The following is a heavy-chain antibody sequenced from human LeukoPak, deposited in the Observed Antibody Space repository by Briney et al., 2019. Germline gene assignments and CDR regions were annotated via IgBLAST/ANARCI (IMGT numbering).Heavy chain of an antibody. CDR1: GFTFSNAW. CDR3: TTRIAARPPWDY. CDR2: IKSKTDGGTT. J-gene: IGHJ4*02. Sequence: GGSLRLSCAASGFTFSNAWMSWVRQAPGKGLEWVGRIKSKTDGGTTDYAAPVKGRFTISSDDSKNTLYLQMNSLKTEDTAVYYCTTRIAARPPWDYWGQGTLVTVSS. V-gene: IGHV3-15*01. D-gene: IGHD6-6*01.